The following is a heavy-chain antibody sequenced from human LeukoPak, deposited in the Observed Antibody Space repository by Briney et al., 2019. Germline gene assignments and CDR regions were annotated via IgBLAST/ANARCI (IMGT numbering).Heavy chain of an antibody. D-gene: IGHD6-13*01. CDR3: ARDHSAAGYYYYYGMDV. J-gene: IGHJ6*02. Sequence: GGSLRLSCAASGFTFSDYYMSWIRQAPGKGLEWVSYISGSGSSIYYADSVKGRFTISRDNSKNTLYLQMNSLRAEDTAVYYCARDHSAAGYYYYYGMDVWGQGTTVTVSS. V-gene: IGHV3-11*01. CDR2: ISGSGSSI. CDR1: GFTFSDYY.